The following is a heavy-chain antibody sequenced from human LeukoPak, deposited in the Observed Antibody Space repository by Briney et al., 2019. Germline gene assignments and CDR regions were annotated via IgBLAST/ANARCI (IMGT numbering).Heavy chain of an antibody. Sequence: SETLSLTCTVSGGSISSGSYYWSWIRQPAGRGLEWIGRIYTSGSTNYNPSLKSRVTISVDTSKNQFSLKLSSVTAADTAVYYCARQYIDILTGYHRGELYWYFDLWGQGSLVTVSS. CDR1: GGSISSGSYY. CDR2: IYTSGST. D-gene: IGHD3-9*01. J-gene: IGHJ2*01. CDR3: ARQYIDILTGYHRGELYWYFDL. V-gene: IGHV4-61*02.